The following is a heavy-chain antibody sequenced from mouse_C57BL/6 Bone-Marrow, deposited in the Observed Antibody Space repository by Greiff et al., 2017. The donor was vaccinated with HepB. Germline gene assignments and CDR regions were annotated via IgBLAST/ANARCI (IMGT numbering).Heavy chain of an antibody. Sequence: VQLQQPGAELVKPGASVKLSCKASGYTFTSYWMQWVKQRPGQGLEWIGEIDPSDSYTNYNQKFKGKATLTVDTSSSTAYMQLSSLTSEDSAVYYCARGLYFDDWGQGTTLTVSS. CDR1: GYTFTSYW. CDR2: IDPSDSYT. J-gene: IGHJ2*01. V-gene: IGHV1-50*01. CDR3: ARGLYFDD.